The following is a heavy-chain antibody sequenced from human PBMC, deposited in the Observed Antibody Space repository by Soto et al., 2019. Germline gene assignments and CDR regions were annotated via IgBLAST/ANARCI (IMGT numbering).Heavy chain of an antibody. J-gene: IGHJ3*02. V-gene: IGHV1-18*01. CDR2: ISAYNGNT. D-gene: IGHD6-19*01. CDR3: ASEDSSSGAFDI. CDR1: GYTFTSYG. Sequence: ASVKVSCKASGYTFTSYGISWVRQAPGQGLEWMGWISAYNGNTNYAQKLQGSVTMTTDTSTSTAYMELRSLRSDDTAVYYCASEDSSSGAFDIWGQGTMVTVSS.